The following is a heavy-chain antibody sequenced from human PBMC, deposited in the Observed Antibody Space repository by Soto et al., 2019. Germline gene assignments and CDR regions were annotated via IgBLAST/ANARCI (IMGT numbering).Heavy chain of an antibody. D-gene: IGHD3-16*01. Sequence: PGGSLRLSCAASGFTFSSYAMSWVRQAPGKGLEWVSRISGDGSSTNYADSVKGRFTISRDNAKNTLYLQMNSLRAEDTAVYYCARGGRYYYMDVWGKGTTVTVSS. CDR1: GFTFSSYA. CDR2: ISGDGSST. J-gene: IGHJ6*03. CDR3: ARGGRYYYMDV. V-gene: IGHV3-74*01.